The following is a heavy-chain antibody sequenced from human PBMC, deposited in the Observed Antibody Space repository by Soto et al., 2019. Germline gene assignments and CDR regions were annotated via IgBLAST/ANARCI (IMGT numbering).Heavy chain of an antibody. V-gene: IGHV4-34*01. J-gene: IGHJ5*02. CDR1: GGSFSGYY. CDR3: ARGPYCSGRSCLNWFDP. Sequence: PSETLSLTCAVHGGSFSGYYWTWIRQPQGKGLAWIGEINQSGSTNYNPSLKSRVTISVDTSKNQFSLRLSSVTAADTAVYYCARGPYCSGRSCLNWFDPGGPGTLVTGS. D-gene: IGHD2-15*01. CDR2: INQSGST.